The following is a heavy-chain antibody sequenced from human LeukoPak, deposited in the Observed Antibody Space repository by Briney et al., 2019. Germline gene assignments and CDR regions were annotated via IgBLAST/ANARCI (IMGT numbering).Heavy chain of an antibody. Sequence: PGGSLTLSCSASGFTFSSYRMNWVRQAPGKGLVWVSYISSSSSYIYYADSVKGRFTISRANAKNSLYLQMNSLRAEDTAVCYCARHVDTAMMWEGYYFDYWGQGTLVTVSS. CDR3: ARHVDTAMMWEGYYFDY. D-gene: IGHD5-18*01. J-gene: IGHJ4*02. V-gene: IGHV3-21*01. CDR1: GFTFSSYR. CDR2: ISSSSSYI.